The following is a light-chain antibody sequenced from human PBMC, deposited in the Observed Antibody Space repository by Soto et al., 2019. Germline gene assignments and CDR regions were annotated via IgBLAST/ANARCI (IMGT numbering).Light chain of an antibody. CDR3: QQYDNWPWT. CDR1: QSLRSN. Sequence: EIVMTQSPATLSVSPGERATLSCRADQSLRSNLAWYQQKAGQAPRLLIYGTSTRATGVPARFSGGGSGTEFTLSISSLQSEDFAHYYCQQYDNWPWTFGQGTKVEI. J-gene: IGKJ1*01. V-gene: IGKV3-15*01. CDR2: GTS.